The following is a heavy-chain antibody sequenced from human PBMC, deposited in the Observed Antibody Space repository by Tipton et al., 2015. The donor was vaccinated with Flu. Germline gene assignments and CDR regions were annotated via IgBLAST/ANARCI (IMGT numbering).Heavy chain of an antibody. CDR3: ARAHWGSSWSYYFDF. V-gene: IGHV3-11*01. CDR2: ITATGAGV. Sequence: SLRLSCAASAFTFSDHYMSWIRQAPGKGLEWISYITATGAGVSYADSVKGRFTISRDNAKDSVYLQMNSLSAEDTAVYYCARAHWGSSWSYYFDFWGPGTLVTVSS. D-gene: IGHD6-13*01. J-gene: IGHJ4*02. CDR1: AFTFSDHY.